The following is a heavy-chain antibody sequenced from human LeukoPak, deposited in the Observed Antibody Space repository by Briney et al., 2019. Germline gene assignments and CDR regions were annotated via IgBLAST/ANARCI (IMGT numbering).Heavy chain of an antibody. CDR3: AKMGSRDYYYYYYMDV. V-gene: IGHV3-30*02. J-gene: IGHJ6*03. CDR1: GFTFSSYG. CDR2: IRYDGSNK. Sequence: GESLKISCAASGFTFSSYGMHWVRQAPGKGLEWVAFIRYDGSNKYYADSVKGRFTISRDNSKNTLYLQMNSLRAEDTAVYYCAKMGSRDYYYYYYMDVWGKGTTVTVSS.